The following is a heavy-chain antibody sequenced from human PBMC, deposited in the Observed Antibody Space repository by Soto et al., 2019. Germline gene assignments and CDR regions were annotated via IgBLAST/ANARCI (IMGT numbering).Heavy chain of an antibody. Sequence: SETLSLTCTVSGGSISIGDYYWSWIRQPPGKGLEWIGYIYYSGSTYYNPSLKSRVTISVDTSKNQFSLKLSSVTAADTAVYYCARDRSPGFMITFGGVTSGWFDPWGQGTLVTVSS. V-gene: IGHV4-30-4*01. J-gene: IGHJ5*02. D-gene: IGHD3-16*01. CDR2: IYYSGST. CDR1: GGSISIGDYY. CDR3: ARDRSPGFMITFGGVTSGWFDP.